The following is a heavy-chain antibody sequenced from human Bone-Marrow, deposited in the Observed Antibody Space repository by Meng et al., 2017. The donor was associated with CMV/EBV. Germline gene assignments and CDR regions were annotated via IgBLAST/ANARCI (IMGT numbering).Heavy chain of an antibody. D-gene: IGHD2-21*01. CDR3: ARIRRPRIEVGDWGY. CDR1: GYSFTNYW. CDR2: IYPGDSDT. J-gene: IGHJ4*02. Sequence: GESLKISCKGSGYSFTNYWIGWVRQMPGKGLEWMGIIYPGDSDTRYSPSFQGQVTISADKSISTAYLQWSSLKASDTAMYYCARIRRPRIEVGDWGYWGQGTLVTVSS. V-gene: IGHV5-51*01.